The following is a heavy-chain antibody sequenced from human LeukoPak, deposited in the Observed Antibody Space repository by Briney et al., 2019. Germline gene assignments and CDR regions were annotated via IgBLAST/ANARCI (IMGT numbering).Heavy chain of an antibody. CDR1: GFTFSSYA. J-gene: IGHJ3*02. CDR3: ARGLPGTDAFHI. V-gene: IGHV3-30-3*01. CDR2: ISYDGSNK. D-gene: IGHD1-1*01. Sequence: GRSLRLSCAASGFTFSSYAMHWVRQAPGKGLEWVAVISYDGSNKYYADSVKGRFTISRDNSKNTLYLQMNSLRAEDTAVYYCARGLPGTDAFHIWGQGTMVTVSS.